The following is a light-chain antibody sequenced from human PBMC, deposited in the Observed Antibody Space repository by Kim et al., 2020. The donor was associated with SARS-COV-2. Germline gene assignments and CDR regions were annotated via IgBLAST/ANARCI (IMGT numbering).Light chain of an antibody. J-gene: IGKJ1*01. V-gene: IGKV3-15*01. CDR2: SAS. CDR1: QSVSTN. Sequence: VSPGERATPSCRASQSVSTNLAWYQQKPGQAPRLLIHSASTRATGIPDRFSGSGSGTEFTLTISGLQPEDFAVYFCQQCYNYPRTFGQGTKVDIK. CDR3: QQCYNYPRT.